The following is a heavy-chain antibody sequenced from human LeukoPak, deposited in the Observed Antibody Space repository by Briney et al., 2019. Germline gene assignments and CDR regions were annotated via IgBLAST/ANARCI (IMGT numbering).Heavy chain of an antibody. CDR1: GFTFSSYG. V-gene: IGHV3-30*03. Sequence: YPGGSLRLSCAASGFTFSSYGMHWVRQAPGKGLEWVAVISYDGSDKYYADSVKGRFTISRDNTKNTLYLQMNSLRAEDTAVYYCATWGLTPTFDYWGQGTLVTVSS. J-gene: IGHJ4*02. CDR2: ISYDGSDK. D-gene: IGHD1-26*01. CDR3: ATWGLTPTFDY.